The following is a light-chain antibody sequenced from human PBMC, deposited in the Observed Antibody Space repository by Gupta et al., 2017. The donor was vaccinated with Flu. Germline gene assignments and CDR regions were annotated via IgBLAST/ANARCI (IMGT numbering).Light chain of an antibody. CDR2: NDH. CDR1: RSTLGRNT. J-gene: IGLJ1*01. V-gene: IGLV1-44*01. Sequence: VTITCSGSRSTLGRNTVNWYQQFPGTAPKLLIYNDHERPSGVPDRVSCSRSGTSASLAVSGLQSEDEAEDDCAAWDDTISTYLFASGTTVTVL. CDR3: AAWDDTISTYL.